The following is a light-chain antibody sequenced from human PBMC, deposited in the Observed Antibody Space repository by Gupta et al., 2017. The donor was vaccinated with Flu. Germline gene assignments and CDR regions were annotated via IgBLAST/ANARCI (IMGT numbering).Light chain of an antibody. CDR3: CAETGTWPV. CDR1: SSGCSGNKS. Sequence: QAFTSSCTGSSSGCSGNKSGSWYQQHPGNDHNLMIFDVRKRSAGAPDRVSGSTSGNTAALTIAGRQTEDEDDYYCCAETGTWPVFGGGTKVTVL. CDR2: DVR. J-gene: IGLJ2*01. V-gene: IGLV2-11*03.